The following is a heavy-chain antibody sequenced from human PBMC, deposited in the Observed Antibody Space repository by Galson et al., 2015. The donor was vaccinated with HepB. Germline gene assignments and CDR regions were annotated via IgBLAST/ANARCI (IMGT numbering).Heavy chain of an antibody. CDR3: ARGGGSGSGYYYYYMDV. V-gene: IGHV1-69*13. Sequence: SVKVSCKASGGTFSSYAISWVRQAPGQGLEWMGGIIPIFGTANYAQKFQGRVTITADESTSTAYMELSSLRSEDTAVYYCARGGGSGSGYYYYYMDVWGKGTTVTVSS. CDR2: IIPIFGTA. CDR1: GGTFSSYA. D-gene: IGHD3-10*01. J-gene: IGHJ6*03.